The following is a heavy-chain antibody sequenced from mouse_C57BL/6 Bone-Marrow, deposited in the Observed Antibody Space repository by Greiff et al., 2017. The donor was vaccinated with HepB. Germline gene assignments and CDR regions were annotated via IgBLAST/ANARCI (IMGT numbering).Heavy chain of an antibody. D-gene: IGHD1-1*01. CDR2: IYPGSGST. Sequence: QVQLQQPGAELVKPGASVKMSCKASGYTFTSYWITWVKQRPGQGLEWIGDIYPGSGSTNYNEKFKSKATLTVDTSSSTAYMQLSSLPSEDSAVYYWARKSYYYGSLYWGQGTTLTVSS. CDR3: ARKSYYYGSLY. CDR1: GYTFTSYW. V-gene: IGHV1-55*01. J-gene: IGHJ2*01.